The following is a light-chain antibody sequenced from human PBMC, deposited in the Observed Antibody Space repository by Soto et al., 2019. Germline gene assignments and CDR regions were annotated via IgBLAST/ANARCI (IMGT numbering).Light chain of an antibody. CDR3: SSYTSDWGV. CDR1: SSDVGGYDF. V-gene: IGLV2-14*01. CDR2: EVR. J-gene: IGLJ1*01. Sequence: QSALTPPASVSGSVGQSITISCPGTSSDVGGYDFVSWYQHHPGKAPKLIIYEVRTRPSGVSDRFSGSKSGNTASLTISGLQAEDEADYYCSSYTSDWGVFGTGTKLTVL.